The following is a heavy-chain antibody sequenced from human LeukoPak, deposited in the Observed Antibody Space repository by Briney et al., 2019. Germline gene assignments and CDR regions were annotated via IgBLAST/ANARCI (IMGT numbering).Heavy chain of an antibody. CDR3: ARHGALMVYAIHS. J-gene: IGHJ4*02. Sequence: TGGSLRLSCAASGFTLSSYVLSWVRQAPGKGLEWVSTISGGGGGTYYADSVKGRFTISRDNAKNSLYLQMNSLRAEDTAVYYCARHGALMVYAIHSWGQGTLVTVSS. V-gene: IGHV3-23*01. D-gene: IGHD2-8*01. CDR2: ISGGGGGT. CDR1: GFTLSSYV.